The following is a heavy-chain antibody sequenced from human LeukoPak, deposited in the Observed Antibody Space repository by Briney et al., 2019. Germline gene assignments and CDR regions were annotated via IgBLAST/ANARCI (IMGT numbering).Heavy chain of an antibody. V-gene: IGHV3-69-1*02. CDR3: GRAVPPLRTSSAGDL. J-gene: IGHJ4*02. Sequence: PGGSLRLSCSASGFTFSDYDMNWVRQAPGKGLEWVSSISGLSTHIYYGDSVKGRFSISRDNAKNSVYLQMNSLGVEDTAIYYCGRAVPPLRTSSAGDLWGPGILVTVSS. CDR2: ISGLSTHI. D-gene: IGHD3-16*01. CDR1: GFTFSDYD.